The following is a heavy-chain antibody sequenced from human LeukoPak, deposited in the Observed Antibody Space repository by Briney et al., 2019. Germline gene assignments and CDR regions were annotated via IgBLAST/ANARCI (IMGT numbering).Heavy chain of an antibody. CDR3: ARHSEELPTVN. J-gene: IGHJ4*02. D-gene: IGHD1-7*01. CDR2: IYPGDSDN. V-gene: IGHV5-51*01. Sequence: RGESLKISCKGSGYSFTSYWIGGVRQMPGKGLEGMGIIYPGDSDNRYSPSFQGQVTISADKSISTAYLQWSSLKASDTAMYYCARHSEELPTVNWGQGTLVTVSS. CDR1: GYSFTSYW.